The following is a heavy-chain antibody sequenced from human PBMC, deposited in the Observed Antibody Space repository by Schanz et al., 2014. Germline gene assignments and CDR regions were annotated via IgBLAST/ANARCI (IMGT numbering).Heavy chain of an antibody. J-gene: IGHJ3*02. Sequence: QVHLVQSGAEVKKPGSSVTVSCRASGASFTSYTLSWVRQAPGQGLEWMGRIIPLFNTTKYAQKFQDRLTITADRSTSTAYMELSSLRYEDTALYYCARGTMPGTFDIWGQGTMVTVSS. CDR3: ARGTMPGTFDI. CDR1: GASFTSYT. D-gene: IGHD2-2*01. V-gene: IGHV1-69*08. CDR2: IIPLFNTT.